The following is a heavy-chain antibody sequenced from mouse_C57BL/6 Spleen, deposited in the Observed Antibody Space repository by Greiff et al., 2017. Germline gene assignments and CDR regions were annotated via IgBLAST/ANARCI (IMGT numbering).Heavy chain of an antibody. CDR1: GYTFTSYW. D-gene: IGHD2-3*01. CDR3: AKRGVDGYQFFYWDFEG. J-gene: IGHJ1*03. Sequence: VQLQQPGAELVKPGASVKLSCKASGYTFTSYWMPWVKQRPGQGLAWIGMIHPNSGSTNYNEKFKSKATMTVDKSSSTAYMQLSSLTSEDSAVYYCAKRGVDGYQFFYWDFEGWGTGTTVTVSS. CDR2: IHPNSGST. V-gene: IGHV1-64*01.